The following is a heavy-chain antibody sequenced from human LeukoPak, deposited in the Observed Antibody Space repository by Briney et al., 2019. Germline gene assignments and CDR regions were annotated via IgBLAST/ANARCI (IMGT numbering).Heavy chain of an antibody. CDR2: IYYSGST. V-gene: IGHV4-39*01. CDR1: GGSISSSSYY. D-gene: IGHD3-10*01. Sequence: KASETLSLTCTVSGGSISSSSYYWGWIRQPPGKGPEWIGTIYYSGSTYYNPSLKSRVTISVDTSKNQFSLNLSSVTAADTAVYYCARHFTMRISGNPYYYYMDVWGKGTTVTVSS. CDR3: ARHFTMRISGNPYYYYMDV. J-gene: IGHJ6*03.